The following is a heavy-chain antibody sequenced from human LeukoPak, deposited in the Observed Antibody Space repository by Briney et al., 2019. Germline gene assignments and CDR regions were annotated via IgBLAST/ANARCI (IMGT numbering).Heavy chain of an antibody. Sequence: PGGSLRLSCAVSGFSISDHYLNWIRQAPGKGLEWVSSISPTGTTIYYADSVKGRFAISRDNSKNSLYPQVHSLRAEDTAVYYCATKPATATSYYYALDVWGQGTTVTVSS. CDR3: ATKPATATSYYYALDV. J-gene: IGHJ6*02. D-gene: IGHD2-15*01. CDR2: ISPTGTTI. V-gene: IGHV3-11*01. CDR1: GFSISDHY.